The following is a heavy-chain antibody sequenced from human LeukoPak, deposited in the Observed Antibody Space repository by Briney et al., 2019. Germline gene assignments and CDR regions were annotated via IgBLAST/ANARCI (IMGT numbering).Heavy chain of an antibody. D-gene: IGHD1-7*01. CDR3: ARDFLGWNYCLDY. CDR2: IWYDGNNQ. V-gene: IGHV3-33*01. J-gene: IGHJ4*02. Sequence: GGSLRLSCVASGFTFSSYGMHWVRQAPGKGLEWVAIIWYDGNNQYYSESVKGRFTISKDNSKNTVYLQMNSLRAEDTAVYYCARDFLGWNYCLDYWGQGTLVTVSS. CDR1: GFTFSSYG.